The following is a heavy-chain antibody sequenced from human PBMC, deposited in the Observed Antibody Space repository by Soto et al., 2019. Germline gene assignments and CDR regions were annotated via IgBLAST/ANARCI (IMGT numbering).Heavy chain of an antibody. CDR2: ISSGGSPI. CDR3: ARVSCCGLAPYYYMDV. J-gene: IGHJ6*03. V-gene: IGHV3-48*02. CDR1: GFTFSGYN. Sequence: GGSLRLSCVASGFTFSGYNMIWVRQAPGKGLECLSYISSGGSPINYAVPVRGRFTISRDNAKNSLYLQMNSLRDEDTAVYYCARVSCCGLAPYYYMDVWGKGITVTVYS. D-gene: IGHD2-15*01.